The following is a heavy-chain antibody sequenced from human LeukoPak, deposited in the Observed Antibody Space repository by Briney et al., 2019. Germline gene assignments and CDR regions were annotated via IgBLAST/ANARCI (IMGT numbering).Heavy chain of an antibody. J-gene: IGHJ4*02. Sequence: ASVKVPCKASGYTFTSYGISWVRQAPGQGLEWMGWISAYNGNTNYAQKLQGRVTMTTDTSTSTAYVELRSLRSDDTAVYYCARDLLSSGYDGDFDYWGQGTLVTVSS. D-gene: IGHD3-22*01. CDR3: ARDLLSSGYDGDFDY. V-gene: IGHV1-18*01. CDR1: GYTFTSYG. CDR2: ISAYNGNT.